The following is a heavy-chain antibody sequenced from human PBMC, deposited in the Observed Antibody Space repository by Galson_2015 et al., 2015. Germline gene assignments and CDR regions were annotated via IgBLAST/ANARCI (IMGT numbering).Heavy chain of an antibody. Sequence: SVKVSCKASGYTFTSYSVNWVRQAPGQGLDWMGIINTSGGSPYYAQQFQGRVTMTRDTSATTVYMKLSSLRSEDTAVYYWARVGGHSEYNFWGGHYDAFDIWGQGTMVTVSS. J-gene: IGHJ3*02. CDR3: ARVGGHSEYNFWGGHYDAFDI. V-gene: IGHV1-46*01. CDR1: GYTFTSYS. D-gene: IGHD3-3*01. CDR2: INTSGGSP.